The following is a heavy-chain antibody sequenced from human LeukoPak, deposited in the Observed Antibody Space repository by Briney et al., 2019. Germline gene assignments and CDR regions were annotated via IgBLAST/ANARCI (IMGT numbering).Heavy chain of an antibody. Sequence: GGSLRLSCAASGFTLDDYGMSWVRHAPGKGLEWVAGINWNGGSTGYADSVKGRFTISRDNAKNSLYLQMNSLRAEDTALYYCARDSSSWYYFDYWGQGTLVTVSS. CDR3: ARDSSSWYYFDY. J-gene: IGHJ4*02. CDR1: GFTLDDYG. V-gene: IGHV3-20*04. D-gene: IGHD6-13*01. CDR2: INWNGGST.